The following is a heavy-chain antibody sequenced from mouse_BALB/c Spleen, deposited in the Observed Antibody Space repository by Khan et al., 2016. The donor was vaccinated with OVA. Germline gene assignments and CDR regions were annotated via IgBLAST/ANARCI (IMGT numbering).Heavy chain of an antibody. CDR1: GYSITSDYA. CDR3: ERDSTRYNYGGNY. CDR2: ICSSGST. D-gene: IGHD1-1*02. V-gene: IGHV3-2*02. Sequence: VQLKESGPGLVKPSQSLSLTCTVTGYSITSDYAWNWIRQFPGNKLDWMGYICSSGSTNYNPSLKSLTSITRNSSNNQFFLQFTSVTTEATASFYSERDSTRYNYGGNYWGEETPGTVSS. J-gene: IGHJ4*01.